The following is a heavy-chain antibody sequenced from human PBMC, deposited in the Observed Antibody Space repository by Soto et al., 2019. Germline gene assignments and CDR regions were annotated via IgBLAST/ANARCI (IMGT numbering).Heavy chain of an antibody. V-gene: IGHV1-69*06. Sequence: QVQLVQSGAEVKKPGSSVKVSCKASGGTFSSYAISWVRQAPGQGLEWMGGIIPIFGTANYAQKFQGRVTISADKSTSTAYMELSSLRSEDTAVYYCARVEMATGPYYYGMDVWGQGTTVTVSS. D-gene: IGHD5-12*01. CDR2: IIPIFGTA. J-gene: IGHJ6*02. CDR1: GGTFSSYA. CDR3: ARVEMATGPYYYGMDV.